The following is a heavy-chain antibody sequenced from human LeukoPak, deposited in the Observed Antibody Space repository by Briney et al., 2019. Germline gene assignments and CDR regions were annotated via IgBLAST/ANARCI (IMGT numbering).Heavy chain of an antibody. V-gene: IGHV1-18*01. CDR2: ISAYNGNT. D-gene: IGHD3-22*01. J-gene: IGHJ6*03. Sequence: ASVKVSCKASGYTFTSYGISWVRQAPGQGLEWMGWISAYNGNTNYAQKLQGRVTMTTDTSTSTAYMELRSLRSDDTAVYYCARDLWDYYDSSGSMDVWAKGPRSPSP. CDR3: ARDLWDYYDSSGSMDV. CDR1: GYTFTSYG.